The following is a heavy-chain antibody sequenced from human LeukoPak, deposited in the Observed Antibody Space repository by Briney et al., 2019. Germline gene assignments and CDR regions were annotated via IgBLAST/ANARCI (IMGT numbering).Heavy chain of an antibody. D-gene: IGHD3-10*01. CDR3: ARHVYYGSGSFAFDI. J-gene: IGHJ3*02. CDR1: GYSFTSYW. Sequence: GESLKISCKGSGYSFTSYWIGWVRQMPGKGLEWMGIIYPGESDTRYSPSFQGQVTISADKSISTAYLQWSSLKASDTAMYYCARHVYYGSGSFAFDIWGQGTMVTVSS. V-gene: IGHV5-51*01. CDR2: IYPGESDT.